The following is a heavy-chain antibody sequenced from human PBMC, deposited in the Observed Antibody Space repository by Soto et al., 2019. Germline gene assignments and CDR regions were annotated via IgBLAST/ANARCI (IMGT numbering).Heavy chain of an antibody. Sequence: PVGSLRLSCAASGFTFSSYDMHWVRQATGKGLEWVSAIGTAGDPYYPGSVKGRFTISRENAKNSLYLQMNSLRAGDTAVYYCARARSSSWSAGWYFDLWGRGTLVTVSS. D-gene: IGHD6-13*01. CDR3: ARARSSSWSAGWYFDL. V-gene: IGHV3-13*05. J-gene: IGHJ2*01. CDR2: IGTAGDP. CDR1: GFTFSSYD.